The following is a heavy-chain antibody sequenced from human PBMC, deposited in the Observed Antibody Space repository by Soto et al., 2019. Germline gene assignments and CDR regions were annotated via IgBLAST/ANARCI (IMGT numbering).Heavy chain of an antibody. CDR1: GFTFGNYA. CDR3: AKPLQYQLLFPYLDN. CDR2: ISGSGGST. J-gene: IGHJ4*02. V-gene: IGHV3-23*01. Sequence: GGSLRLSCSASGFTFGNYAMSWVRQAPGTGLEWVSAISGSGGSTYYADSVKGRFTISRDNSKNTLFLQMNSLRAEDTAIYYCAKPLQYQLLFPYLDNWGQGTLVTVSS. D-gene: IGHD2-2*01.